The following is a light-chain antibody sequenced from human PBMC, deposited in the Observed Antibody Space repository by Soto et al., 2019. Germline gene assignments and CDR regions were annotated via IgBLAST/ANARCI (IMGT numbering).Light chain of an antibody. J-gene: IGKJ1*01. Sequence: MTQSPSSLSVSPGERATLSCRASQSVSSNLAWYQQKPGQAPRLLIYGASTRATGIPARFSGSGSGTEFTLTISSLQSEDFAVYYCQQYNNWPPWTFGQGTKVEIK. V-gene: IGKV3-15*01. CDR2: GAS. CDR1: QSVSSN. CDR3: QQYNNWPPWT.